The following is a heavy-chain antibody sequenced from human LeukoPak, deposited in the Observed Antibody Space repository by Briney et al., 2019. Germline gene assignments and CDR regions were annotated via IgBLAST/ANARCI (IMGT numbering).Heavy chain of an antibody. CDR2: IYYSGST. Sequence: PSETLSLTCSVSGGSISSSSYYWGWIRQPPGKGLEWIGSIYYSGSTYYNPSLKSRVTISRDMSKNQFSLKLTSVTAADTAVYYCARGRCYYGSGSYCVYDPWGQGILVTVSS. CDR3: ARGRCYYGSGSYCVYDP. CDR1: GGSISSSSYY. D-gene: IGHD3-10*01. J-gene: IGHJ5*02. V-gene: IGHV4-39*07.